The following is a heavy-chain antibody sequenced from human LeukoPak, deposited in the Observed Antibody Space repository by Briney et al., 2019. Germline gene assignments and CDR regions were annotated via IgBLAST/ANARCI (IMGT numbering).Heavy chain of an antibody. D-gene: IGHD6-19*01. J-gene: IGHJ4*02. Sequence: GGSLRLSCAASRFTFNSYAMSWVRQAPGKGLEWVSVIGGSNGITFYVGSVKGRFTISRDNSKNTLYLQMNSLRAEDTAVYYCARAYSNGWYPFDAWGQGTLVTVSS. CDR2: IGGSNGIT. V-gene: IGHV3-23*01. CDR1: RFTFNSYA. CDR3: ARAYSNGWYPFDA.